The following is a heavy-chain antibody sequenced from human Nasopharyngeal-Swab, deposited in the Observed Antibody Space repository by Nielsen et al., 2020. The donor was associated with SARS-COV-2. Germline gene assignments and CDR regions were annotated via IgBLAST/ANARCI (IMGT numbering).Heavy chain of an antibody. Sequence: GGSLRLSCAASGFTFSDYYMSWIRQAPGKGLEWVSYISSSGSTIYYADSVKGRFTISRDNAKNSLYLQMNSLRAEDTAVYYCARGEVVAVRADVFDIWGQGTMVTVSS. CDR3: ARGEVVAVRADVFDI. CDR1: GFTFSDYY. J-gene: IGHJ3*02. D-gene: IGHD2-15*01. CDR2: ISSSGSTI. V-gene: IGHV3-11*04.